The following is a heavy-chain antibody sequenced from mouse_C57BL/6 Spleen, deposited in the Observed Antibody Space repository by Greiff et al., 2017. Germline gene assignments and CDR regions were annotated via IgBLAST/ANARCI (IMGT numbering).Heavy chain of an antibody. D-gene: IGHD2-1*01. V-gene: IGHV1-19*01. CDR2: INPYNGGT. CDR3: AREVYYGNSYDCDY. J-gene: IGHJ2*01. CDR1: GYTFTDYY. Sequence: EVQLQQSGPVLVKPGASVKMSCKASGYTFTDYYMNWVKQSHGKSLEWIGVINPYNGGTSYNQKFKGKATLTVDKSSSTAYMELNSLTSEDSAVYYCAREVYYGNSYDCDYWGQGTTLTVSS.